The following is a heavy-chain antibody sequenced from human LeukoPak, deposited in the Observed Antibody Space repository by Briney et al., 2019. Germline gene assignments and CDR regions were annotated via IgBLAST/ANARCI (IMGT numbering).Heavy chain of an antibody. D-gene: IGHD5-18*01. Sequence: APVKVSCKASGYTFTSYAMHWVRQAPGQRLEWMGWINAGNGNTKYSQKFQGRVTITRDTSASTAYMELSSLRSEDTAVYYCATRTDTAMVIIGGQGTLVTVSS. CDR3: ATRTDTAMVII. CDR2: INAGNGNT. J-gene: IGHJ4*02. CDR1: GYTFTSYA. V-gene: IGHV1-3*01.